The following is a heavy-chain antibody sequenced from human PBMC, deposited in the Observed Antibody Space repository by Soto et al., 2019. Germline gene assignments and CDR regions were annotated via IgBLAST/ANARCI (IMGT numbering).Heavy chain of an antibody. D-gene: IGHD2-21*02. CDR1: GFTFSSYG. CDR2: ISYDGSNK. J-gene: IGHJ4*02. CDR3: ATGEAYCGGDCYSPY. V-gene: IGHV3-30*03. Sequence: QVQLVESGGGVVQPGRSLRLSCAASGFTFSSYGMHWVRQAPGKGLEWVAVISYDGSNKYYAESVKGRFTISRDNSKNTLYLQMNSLRAEDTAVYYCATGEAYCGGDCYSPYWGQGTLVTVSS.